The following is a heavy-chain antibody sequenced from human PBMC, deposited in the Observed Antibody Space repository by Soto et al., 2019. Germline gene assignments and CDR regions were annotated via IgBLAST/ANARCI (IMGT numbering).Heavy chain of an antibody. CDR2: INHSGST. CDR1: GGSFSGYY. J-gene: IGHJ4*02. CDR3: EKNNYYGSGSYYNY. D-gene: IGHD3-10*01. V-gene: IGHV4-34*01. Sequence: SETLSLTCAVYGGSFSGYYWSWIRQPPGKGLEWIGEINHSGSTNYNPSLKSRVTISVDTSKNQFSLKLSSVTAADTAVYYCEKNNYYGSGSYYNYWGQGTLVTVSS.